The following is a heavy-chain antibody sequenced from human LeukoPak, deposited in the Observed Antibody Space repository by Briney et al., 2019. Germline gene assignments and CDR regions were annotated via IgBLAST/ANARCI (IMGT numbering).Heavy chain of an antibody. Sequence: GGSLRLSCAASGFTFSSYSMNWVRQAPGKGLEWVSSISSSSSYIYYADSVKGRFTISRDNAKNSLCLQMNSLRAEDTAVYYCARDPGGYDSSGYYGDIAFDIWGQGTMVTVSS. D-gene: IGHD3-22*01. CDR3: ARDPGGYDSSGYYGDIAFDI. CDR1: GFTFSSYS. CDR2: ISSSSSYI. V-gene: IGHV3-21*01. J-gene: IGHJ3*02.